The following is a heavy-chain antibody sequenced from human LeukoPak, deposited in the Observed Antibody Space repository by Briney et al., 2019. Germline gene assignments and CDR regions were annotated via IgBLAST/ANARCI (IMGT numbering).Heavy chain of an antibody. CDR1: GFTFSTYG. D-gene: IGHD4-11*01. Sequence: GGSLRLSCAASGFTFSTYGMHWVRQAPCKGLEWVAFIRYDGSNQYYADSVKGRFTISRDNCKNTLYLQMNSLRAEDTAVYSCARGGDYSNYVGYWGQGTLVTVSS. V-gene: IGHV3-30*02. CDR2: IRYDGSNQ. CDR3: ARGGDYSNYVGY. J-gene: IGHJ4*02.